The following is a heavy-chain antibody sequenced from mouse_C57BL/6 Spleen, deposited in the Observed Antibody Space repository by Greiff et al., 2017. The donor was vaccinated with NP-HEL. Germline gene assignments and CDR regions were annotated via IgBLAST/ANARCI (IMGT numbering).Heavy chain of an antibody. Sequence: QVQLQQPGAELVKPGASVKMSCKASGYTFTSYWITWVKQRPGQGLEWIGDIYPGSGSTNYNEKFKSKATLTVDTSSSTAYMQLSSLTSEDSAVYYCARGEGHYYGSSSWFAYWGQGTLVTVSA. J-gene: IGHJ3*01. D-gene: IGHD1-1*01. CDR1: GYTFTSYW. V-gene: IGHV1-55*01. CDR2: IYPGSGST. CDR3: ARGEGHYYGSSSWFAY.